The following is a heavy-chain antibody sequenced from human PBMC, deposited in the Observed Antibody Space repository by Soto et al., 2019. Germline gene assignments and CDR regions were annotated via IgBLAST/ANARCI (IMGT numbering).Heavy chain of an antibody. D-gene: IGHD5-12*01. J-gene: IGHJ5*01. CDR1: GFTFYKAF. V-gene: IGHV3-15*04. CDR3: TITWGYSHSHHWFES. Sequence: DVLLVESGGGLVEPGGSLRLSCAASGFTFYKAFLSWVRQAPGKGLEWVGRIGGNTESGTTTYAAPVKGRFTISRDSSKNTMYLQRDSPEIEDTAVYYCTITWGYSHSHHWFESWGQGTPVIVSS. CDR2: IGGNTESGTT.